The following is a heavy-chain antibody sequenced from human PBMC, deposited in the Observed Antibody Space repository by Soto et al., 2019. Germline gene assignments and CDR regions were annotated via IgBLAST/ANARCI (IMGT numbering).Heavy chain of an antibody. CDR1: GDSVSSNSAA. V-gene: IGHV6-1*01. J-gene: IGHJ4*02. CDR2: TYYRSKWYY. D-gene: IGHD3-22*01. CDR3: ARDTYDSDRSLYAPFAY. Sequence: SQTLSLTCAISGDSVSSNSAAWNWIRQSPSRGLEWLGRTYYRSKWYYDYAVSVKSRITINPDTSKNQFSLQLNSVTPEDTAVYYCARDTYDSDRSLYAPFAYWGQGTLVPVAS.